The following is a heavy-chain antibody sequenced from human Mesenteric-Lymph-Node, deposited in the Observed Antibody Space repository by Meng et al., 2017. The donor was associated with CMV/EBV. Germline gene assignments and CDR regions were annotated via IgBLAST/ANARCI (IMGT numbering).Heavy chain of an antibody. V-gene: IGHV4-34*01. D-gene: IGHD4-23*01. Sequence: QVQLQQWGAGLLKPSETRSLTCAGYGGSFSGYYWSWIRQPPGKGLEWIGEINHSGSTNYNPSLKSRVTISVDTSKNQFSLKLSSVTAADTAVYYCARHQRWLKSEGGFNYWGQGTLVTVSS. CDR1: GGSFSGYY. J-gene: IGHJ4*02. CDR2: INHSGST. CDR3: ARHQRWLKSEGGFNY.